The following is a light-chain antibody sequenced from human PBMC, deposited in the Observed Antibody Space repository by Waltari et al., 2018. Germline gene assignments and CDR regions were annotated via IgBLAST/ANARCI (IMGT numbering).Light chain of an antibody. V-gene: IGLV1-47*01. CDR3: AAWDGSLSGWV. CDR2: RND. J-gene: IGLJ3*02. CDR1: SSDIGSNF. Sequence: QSVLTQPPSVSETPGQRVTISCSGGSSDIGSNFVYWYQHVPGTAPRLLLSRNDQRPSGVPDRFSGSKSGTSASLAISGLRPEDEADYYCAAWDGSLSGWVFGGGTKVTVL.